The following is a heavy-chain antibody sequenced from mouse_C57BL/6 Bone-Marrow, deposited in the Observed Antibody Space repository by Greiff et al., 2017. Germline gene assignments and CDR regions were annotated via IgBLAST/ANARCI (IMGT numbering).Heavy chain of an antibody. CDR1: GYTFTSYW. Sequence: QVQLQQPGAELVKPGASVKLSCKASGYTFTSYWMHWVKQRPGRGLEWIGRIGPNSGGTKYNAKFKSKGTLTVDKPSSTAYMQLSSLTSEDSAVYYWAHGNYFYWYVAVWGTGTTVTVAA. J-gene: IGHJ1*03. D-gene: IGHD2-1*01. CDR3: AHGNYFYWYVAV. V-gene: IGHV1-72*01. CDR2: IGPNSGGT.